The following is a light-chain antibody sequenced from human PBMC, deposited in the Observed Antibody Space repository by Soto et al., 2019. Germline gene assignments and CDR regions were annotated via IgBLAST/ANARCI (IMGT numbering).Light chain of an antibody. CDR1: QSVSSNY. J-gene: IGKJ1*01. Sequence: EIVLTQSPGTLSLSPGERATLSCRASQSVSSNYLAWYQQKPGQAPRLLIYGASRRATGIPDRFSGSGSGTDFTLTISRLEPEDFAVYYCQQYASSPRTFGQGTKAEIQ. CDR2: GAS. V-gene: IGKV3-20*01. CDR3: QQYASSPRT.